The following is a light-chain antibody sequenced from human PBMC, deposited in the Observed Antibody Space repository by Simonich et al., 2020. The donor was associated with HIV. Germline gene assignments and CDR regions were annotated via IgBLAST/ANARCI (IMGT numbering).Light chain of an antibody. Sequence: EIVLTQSPATLSLSPGERPTLSCRASQSISSYLAWYQQKPGQAPRLLIYDASTRATGIPARFSGSGSGTDFTLTISSLEPEDFAVYYCQQRSNWPPTFGGGTKVEIK. CDR1: QSISSY. J-gene: IGKJ4*01. CDR2: DAS. V-gene: IGKV3-11*01. CDR3: QQRSNWPPT.